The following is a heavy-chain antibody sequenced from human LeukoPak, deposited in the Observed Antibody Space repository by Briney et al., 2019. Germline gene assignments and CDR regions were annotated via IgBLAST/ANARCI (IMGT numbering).Heavy chain of an antibody. CDR2: IHYRGTT. J-gene: IGHJ5*02. V-gene: IGHV4-59*13. Sequence: SETLSLTCTVSGASFSSYYWNWIRQSPGKGLEWLGNIHYRGTTNYNPSLKSRVTLSLDTSKSQFVLKMTSVTAADTAVYYCAREEIRSWFDPWGQGTLVTVST. D-gene: IGHD5-24*01. CDR1: GASFSSYY. CDR3: AREEIRSWFDP.